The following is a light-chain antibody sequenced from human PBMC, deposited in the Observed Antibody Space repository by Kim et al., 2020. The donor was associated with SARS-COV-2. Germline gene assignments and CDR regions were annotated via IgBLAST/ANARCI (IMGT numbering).Light chain of an antibody. CDR2: EAS. V-gene: IGKV3-15*01. Sequence: EIVMTQSPDTLSVSLGERVTLSCRASQSVSSRLAWYQQKPGQAPRLLVYEASTRATGIPGRFTGSRSGTEFTLTISSLQSEDFAVYFCQQYNNWQLTFGGGTKVDIK. CDR1: QSVSSR. CDR3: QQYNNWQLT. J-gene: IGKJ4*01.